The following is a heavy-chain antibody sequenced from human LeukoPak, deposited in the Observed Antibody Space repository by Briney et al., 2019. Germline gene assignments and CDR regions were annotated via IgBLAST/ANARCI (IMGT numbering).Heavy chain of an antibody. CDR3: ARDWSYYYDSSGYYPGDY. Sequence: GSSVKVSCKASGYTFTSYGISAVRQPPGQGLEWMGWINAYNGNTNYEKKLQGRVTMTTDRSTSTAYMELRSLRSDDTAVYYCARDWSYYYDSSGYYPGDYWGQGTLVTVSS. CDR2: INAYNGNT. V-gene: IGHV1-18*01. J-gene: IGHJ4*02. D-gene: IGHD3-22*01. CDR1: GYTFTSYG.